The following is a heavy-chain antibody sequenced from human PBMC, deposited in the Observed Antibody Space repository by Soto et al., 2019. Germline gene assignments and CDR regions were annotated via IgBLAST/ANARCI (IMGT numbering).Heavy chain of an antibody. D-gene: IGHD3-10*01. CDR2: IYYSGST. V-gene: IGHV4-39*01. Sequence: SETLSLTCTVSGGSISSSSYYWGWIRQPPGKGLEWIGSIYYSGSTYYNPSLKSRVTISVDTSKNQFSLKLSSVTAADTAVYYCASSENLEGFIVTSAFDIWGQGXMVTVSS. CDR3: ASSENLEGFIVTSAFDI. CDR1: GGSISSSSYY. J-gene: IGHJ3*02.